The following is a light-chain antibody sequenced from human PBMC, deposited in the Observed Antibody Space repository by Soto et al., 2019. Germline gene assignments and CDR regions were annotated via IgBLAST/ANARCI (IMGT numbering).Light chain of an antibody. J-gene: IGKJ4*01. CDR3: QQYNNWPLT. V-gene: IGKV1-9*01. CDR1: QVISTS. Sequence: DIQLTQSPSFLSPSIGESVTITCRASQVISTSLACYQEEPGKARIHRVDASSILESGSGTEFTLTISSLQSEDFAVYYCQQYNNWPLTFGGGTKVDI. CDR2: ASS.